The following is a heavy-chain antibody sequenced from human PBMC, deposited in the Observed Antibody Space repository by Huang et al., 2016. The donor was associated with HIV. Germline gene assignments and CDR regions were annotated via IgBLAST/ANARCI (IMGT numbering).Heavy chain of an antibody. D-gene: IGHD2-2*01. V-gene: IGHV1-18*04. CDR2: VSPYNTKT. Sequence: QVQLMQSGPEVKKPGASVKVSCKASGYSFTTYGLNWVRQAPGHGLEWMGWVSPYNTKTDDAEKFQGRVTMTRDTSTSTAYMELRSLRSDDTAVYYCATDYYANFDYWGQGTLVTISS. J-gene: IGHJ4*02. CDR3: ATDYYANFDY. CDR1: GYSFTTYG.